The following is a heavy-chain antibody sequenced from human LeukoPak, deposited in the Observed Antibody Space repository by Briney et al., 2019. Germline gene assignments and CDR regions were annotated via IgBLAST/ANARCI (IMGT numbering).Heavy chain of an antibody. CDR2: IYYSGST. D-gene: IGHD3-22*01. CDR1: GGSFSGYY. J-gene: IGHJ4*02. V-gene: IGHV4-59*12. Sequence: SETLSLTCAVYGGSFSGYYWSWIRQPPGKGLEWIGYIYYSGSTNYNPSLKSRVTISVDTSKNQFSLKLSSVTAADTAVYYCARLSQYYYDSSGYPPADYWGQGTLVTVSS. CDR3: ARLSQYYYDSSGYPPADY.